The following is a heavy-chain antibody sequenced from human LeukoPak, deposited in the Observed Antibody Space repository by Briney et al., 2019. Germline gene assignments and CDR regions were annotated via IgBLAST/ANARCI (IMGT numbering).Heavy chain of an antibody. J-gene: IGHJ5*02. CDR2: IYYSGST. V-gene: IGHV4-30-4*01. CDR3: ARMYYYGSGSYGLSPPIWFDP. Sequence: SQTLSLTCTVSGGSISSGDYYWSWIRQPPGKGLEWIGYIYYSGSTYYNPSLKSRVTISVDTSKNQFSLKLSSVTAADTAVYYCARMYYYGSGSYGLSPPIWFDPWGQETLVTVSS. D-gene: IGHD3-10*01. CDR1: GGSISSGDYY.